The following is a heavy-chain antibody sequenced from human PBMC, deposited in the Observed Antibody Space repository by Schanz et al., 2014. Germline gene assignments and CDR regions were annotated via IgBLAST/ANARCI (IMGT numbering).Heavy chain of an antibody. J-gene: IGHJ6*02. CDR2: ISYDGRNK. V-gene: IGHV3-30-3*01. CDR3: AKGMGYCSGGTCYDYYYYGLDV. CDR1: GFTFSDYA. D-gene: IGHD2-15*01. Sequence: VQLVESGGGLVQPGRSLRLSCTASGFTFSDYAMHWVRQAPGKGLEWVAVISYDGRNKYYADSVKGRFTISRDNSENTLYLQMNSLSADDTAVFYCAKGMGYCSGGTCYDYYYYGLDVWGQGTTVTVSS.